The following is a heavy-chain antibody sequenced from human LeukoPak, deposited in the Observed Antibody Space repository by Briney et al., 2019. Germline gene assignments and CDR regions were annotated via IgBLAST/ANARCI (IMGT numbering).Heavy chain of an antibody. Sequence: GESLKISCKGSGYRFTTYWIGWVRQMPGKGLEWMGIVYPSDSDTRYSPSFQGQVTISADKSISTAYLQWSSLKTSDTAMYYCAGTYGSFDYWGQGTLVTVSS. J-gene: IGHJ4*02. V-gene: IGHV5-51*01. CDR3: AGTYGSFDY. D-gene: IGHD3-10*01. CDR1: GYRFTTYW. CDR2: VYPSDSDT.